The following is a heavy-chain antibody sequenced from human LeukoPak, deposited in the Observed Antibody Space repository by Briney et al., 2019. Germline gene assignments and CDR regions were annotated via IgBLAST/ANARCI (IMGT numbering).Heavy chain of an antibody. Sequence: ASVTVSCKASGYTFTSYGISWVRQAPGQGLEGMGWISAYNGNTNYAQKLQGRVTITRNTSISKAYMELSSLRSEDTAVYYCARGQGSTGTLVFDYWGQGTLVTVSS. CDR3: ARGQGSTGTLVFDY. CDR2: ISAYNGNT. V-gene: IGHV1-18*01. D-gene: IGHD1/OR15-1a*01. J-gene: IGHJ4*02. CDR1: GYTFTSYG.